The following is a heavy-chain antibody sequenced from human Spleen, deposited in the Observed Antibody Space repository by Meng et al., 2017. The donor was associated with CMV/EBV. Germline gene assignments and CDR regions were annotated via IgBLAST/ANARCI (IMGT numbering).Heavy chain of an antibody. CDR1: GGSISSYY. CDR3: AREYCSSTTCYSAFDI. CDR2: INHSGST. J-gene: IGHJ3*02. V-gene: IGHV4-34*01. D-gene: IGHD2-2*01. Sequence: GSLRLSCTVSGGSISSYYWSWIRQPPGKGLEWIGEINHSGSTNYKPSLKSRVTISVDTSKNQFSLKLSSVTAADTAVYYCAREYCSSTTCYSAFDIWGQGTMVTVSS.